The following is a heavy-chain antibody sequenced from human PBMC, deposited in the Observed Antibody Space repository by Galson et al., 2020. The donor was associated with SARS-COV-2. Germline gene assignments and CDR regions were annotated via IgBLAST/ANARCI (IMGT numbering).Heavy chain of an antibody. CDR3: AGDDLGVTTINGFVY. J-gene: IGHJ4*02. D-gene: IGHD5-12*01. Sequence: SETLSLTCTVSGGSMSNYYWSWIRQPPGKGPEWIGYIYFSGSTNYNPSLKSRVIISVDTSKNQFSLKLSSVTAADTAIYYCAGDDLGVTTINGFVYWGQGTPFTVSS. CDR1: GGSMSNYY. V-gene: IGHV4-59*01. CDR2: IYFSGST.